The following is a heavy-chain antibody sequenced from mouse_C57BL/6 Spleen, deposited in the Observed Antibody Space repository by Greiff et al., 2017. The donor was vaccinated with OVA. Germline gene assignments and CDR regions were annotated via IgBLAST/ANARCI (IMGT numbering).Heavy chain of an antibody. Sequence: VQLQQPGAELVMPGASVKLSCKASGYTFTSYWMYWVKQRPGQGLEWIGEIDPSDSYTNYNQKFKGKSTLTVDKSSSTAYMQLSSLTSEDSAVYYCARGKYSNYFDYWGQGTTLTVSS. J-gene: IGHJ2*01. CDR3: ARGKYSNYFDY. D-gene: IGHD2-5*01. CDR2: IDPSDSYT. CDR1: GYTFTSYW. V-gene: IGHV1-69*01.